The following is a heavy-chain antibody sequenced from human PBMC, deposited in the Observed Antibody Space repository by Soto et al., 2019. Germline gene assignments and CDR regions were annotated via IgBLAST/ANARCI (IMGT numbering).Heavy chain of an antibody. Sequence: GGSLRLSCTASGFTFSRNAMSWVRQAPGKGLEWVSTISGTDDSTYYADSVKGRFTISRDNSKNTLYLQMNSPRAEDTAVYYCHGYGYWGQGTLVTVSS. CDR3: HGYGY. CDR2: ISGTDDST. J-gene: IGHJ4*02. V-gene: IGHV3-23*01. CDR1: GFTFSRNA. D-gene: IGHD5-12*01.